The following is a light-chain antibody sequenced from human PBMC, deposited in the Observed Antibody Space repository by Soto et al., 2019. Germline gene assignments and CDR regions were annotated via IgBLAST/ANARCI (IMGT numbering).Light chain of an antibody. V-gene: IGLV2-8*01. CDR3: SSYVGTNSYV. J-gene: IGLJ1*01. CDR2: EVY. CDR1: SSDVGGYSY. Sequence: QSALTQPPSASGSPGQSVTISCTGTSSDVGGYSYVFWYQHHPGKAPKLIIYEVYKRPSGVPDRFSGSKSGNTAALTVSGLQAEDEAEYYCSSYVGTNSYVFGTGTKLTVL.